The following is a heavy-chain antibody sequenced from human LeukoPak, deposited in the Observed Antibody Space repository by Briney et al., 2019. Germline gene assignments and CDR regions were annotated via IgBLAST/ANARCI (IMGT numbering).Heavy chain of an antibody. J-gene: IGHJ4*02. CDR3: AKAVGYCSSTSCPMFFDY. CDR1: EFPFSNYG. Sequence: GGSLRLSCAASEFPFSNYGMSWVRQAPGKGLEWVSAISGSGGSTYYADSVKGRFTISRDNSKNSLYLQMNSLRAEDTAVYYCAKAVGYCSSTSCPMFFDYWGQGTLVTVSS. D-gene: IGHD2-2*01. CDR2: ISGSGGST. V-gene: IGHV3-23*01.